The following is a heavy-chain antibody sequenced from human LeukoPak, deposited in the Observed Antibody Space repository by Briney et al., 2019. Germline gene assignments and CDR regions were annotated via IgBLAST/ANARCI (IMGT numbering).Heavy chain of an antibody. Sequence: GGSLRLSCVASGLTYSSSWMTWARQAPGKGLEWVATIKDDGSDKYYVDSVKGRFSISRDNAKSSLYLQMNSLRLEDTAMYFCADLGYSDWGQGTLVTVSS. CDR3: ADLGYSD. V-gene: IGHV3-7*01. CDR2: IKDDGSDK. D-gene: IGHD5-18*01. CDR1: GLTYSSSW. J-gene: IGHJ4*02.